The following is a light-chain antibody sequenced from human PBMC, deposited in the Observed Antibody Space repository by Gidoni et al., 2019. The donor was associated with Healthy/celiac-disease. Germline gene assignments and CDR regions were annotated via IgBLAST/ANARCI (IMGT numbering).Light chain of an antibody. CDR3: QQYDNLPGYT. CDR1: QDISNY. J-gene: IGKJ2*01. CDR2: DAS. Sequence: DIQMTQSPYSLSASVGDRVTITCQASQDISNYLNWYQQKPGKAPKLLIYDASNLETGVPSRFSGSGSGTDFTFTISSLQPEDIATYYCQQYDNLPGYTFGQGTKLEIK. V-gene: IGKV1-33*01.